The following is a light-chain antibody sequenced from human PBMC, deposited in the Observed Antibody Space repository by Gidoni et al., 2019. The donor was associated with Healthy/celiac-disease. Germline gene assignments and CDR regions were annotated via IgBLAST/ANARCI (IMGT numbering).Light chain of an antibody. CDR3: QAWHSSTVV. J-gene: IGLJ2*01. Sequence: SYDLTQPPSVSVSPGQTASITCSGDKLGNKYACWYQQKPGQSPVLVIYKDTKRPSGIPERFSGSNSGNTATLTISGTQAMDEADYYCQAWHSSTVVFGGGTKLTVL. V-gene: IGLV3-1*01. CDR1: KLGNKY. CDR2: KDT.